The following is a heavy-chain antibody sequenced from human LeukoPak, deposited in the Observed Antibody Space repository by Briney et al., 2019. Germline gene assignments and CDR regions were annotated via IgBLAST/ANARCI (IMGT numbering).Heavy chain of an antibody. CDR3: AKSYDFWSGYYFDY. CDR1: GFTFSSYA. V-gene: IGHV3-23*01. Sequence: GGSLRLSRAASGFTFSSYAVSWVRQAPGKGLEWVSAISGSGGSTYYADSVKGRFTISRDNSKNTLYLQMNSLRAEDTAVYYCAKSYDFWSGYYFDYWGQGTLVTVSS. CDR2: ISGSGGST. D-gene: IGHD3-3*01. J-gene: IGHJ4*02.